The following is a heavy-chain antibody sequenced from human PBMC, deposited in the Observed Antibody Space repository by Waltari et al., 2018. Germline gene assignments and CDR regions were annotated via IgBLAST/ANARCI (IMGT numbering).Heavy chain of an antibody. V-gene: IGHV4-59*01. D-gene: IGHD2-2*01. CDR3: ARGGGIVVVPAAIVMFDP. CDR1: GGSISSYY. J-gene: IGHJ5*02. Sequence: QVQLQESGPGLVKPSETLSLTCTVSGGSISSYYWSWIRQPPGKGLEWIGYIYYSGSTNYNPSLKSRVTISVDTSKNQFSLKLSSVTAADTAVYYCARGGGIVVVPAAIVMFDPWGQGTLV. CDR2: IYYSGST.